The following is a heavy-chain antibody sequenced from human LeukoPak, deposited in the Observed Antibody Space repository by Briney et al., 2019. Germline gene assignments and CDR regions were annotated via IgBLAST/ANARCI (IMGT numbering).Heavy chain of an antibody. CDR1: GYTFTSYY. CDR3: ARGDVGSGWYTDYYYYYGMDV. Sequence: ASVKVSCKASGYTFTSYYMHWVRQAPGQGLEWMGWINPNSGGTNYAQKFQGRVTMTRDTSISTAYMELSRLRSDDTAVYYCARGDVGSGWYTDYYYYYGMDVWGQGTTVTVSS. V-gene: IGHV1-2*02. CDR2: INPNSGGT. J-gene: IGHJ6*02. D-gene: IGHD6-19*01.